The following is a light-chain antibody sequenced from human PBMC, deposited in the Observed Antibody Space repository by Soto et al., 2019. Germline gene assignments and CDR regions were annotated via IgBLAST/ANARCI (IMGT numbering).Light chain of an antibody. J-gene: IGLJ2*01. CDR2: EVS. CDR1: SSDVGGYNY. V-gene: IGLV2-14*01. Sequence: QSALTQPASVSGSPGQSTTISCTGTSSDVGGYNYVSWYQQHPGKAPKLMIYEVSNRPSGVSNRFSGSKSGNMASLTISGLQAEDEADYYCSSYTSSSIYVVFGGGTKLTVL. CDR3: SSYTSSSIYVV.